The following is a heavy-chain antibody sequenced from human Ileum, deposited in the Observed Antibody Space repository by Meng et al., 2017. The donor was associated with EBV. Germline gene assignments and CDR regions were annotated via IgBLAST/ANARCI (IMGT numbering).Heavy chain of an antibody. D-gene: IGHD3-22*01. CDR1: GGCFCGYY. Sequence: QESGAVLLSPSDALSFPCSVSGGCFCGYYWSWIRQPPGKGLEWIGEFNHRGGAFYNPSLKSRVTMSIDKSKNQFSLKLNSVTAADTAVYYCASHPGGNSQYYSSGDDYWGQGALVTVSS. CDR2: FNHRGGA. J-gene: IGHJ4*02. CDR3: ASHPGGNSQYYSSGDDY. V-gene: IGHV4-34*01.